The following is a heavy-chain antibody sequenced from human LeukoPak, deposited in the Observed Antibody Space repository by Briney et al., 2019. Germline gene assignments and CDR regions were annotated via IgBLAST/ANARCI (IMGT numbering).Heavy chain of an antibody. V-gene: IGHV3-33*01. CDR2: IWYDGSNK. CDR1: GFTFSSYD. J-gene: IGHJ4*02. CDR3: ARDEERYSSSWYVSDY. Sequence: GGSLRLSCAASGFTFSSYDMHWVRQAPGKGLEGVAVIWYDGSNKYYADSVKGRFTISRDNSKNTLYLQMNSLRAEDTAVYYCARDEERYSSSWYVSDYWGQGTLVTVSS. D-gene: IGHD6-13*01.